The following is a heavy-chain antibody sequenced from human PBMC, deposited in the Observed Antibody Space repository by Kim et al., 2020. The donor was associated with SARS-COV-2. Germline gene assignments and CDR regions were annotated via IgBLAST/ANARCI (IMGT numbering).Heavy chain of an antibody. CDR2: IYYSGST. Sequence: SETLSLTCTVSGGSISSYYWSWIRQPPGKGLEWIGYIYYSGSTNYNPSLKSRVTISVDTSKNQFSLKLSSVTAADTAVYYCARHGRARSSLGLYYGMDVWGQGTTVTVSS. V-gene: IGHV4-59*08. CDR3: ARHGRARSSLGLYYGMDV. J-gene: IGHJ6*02. CDR1: GGSISSYY. D-gene: IGHD3-16*01.